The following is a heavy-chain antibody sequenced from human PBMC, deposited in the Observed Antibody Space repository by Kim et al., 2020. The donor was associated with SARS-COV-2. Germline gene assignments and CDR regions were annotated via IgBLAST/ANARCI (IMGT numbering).Heavy chain of an antibody. CDR1: GFSFSSFV. J-gene: IGHJ6*02. CDR3: VKNSGSSSSYSALGV. D-gene: IGHD2-2*01. Sequence: GGSLRLSCAASGFSFSSFVMSWVRQAPGKGLEWVSSLRANGDHTQYADSVKGRFTISRDDSRNTVTLQMNSLRAEDTAVYYCVKNSGSSSSYSALGVWG. V-gene: IGHV3-23*01. CDR2: LRANGDHT.